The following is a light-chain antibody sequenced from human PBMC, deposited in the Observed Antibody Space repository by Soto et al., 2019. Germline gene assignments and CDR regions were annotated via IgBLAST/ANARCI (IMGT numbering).Light chain of an antibody. V-gene: IGLV2-14*01. CDR2: EVN. J-gene: IGLJ1*01. CDR1: SSDVGAYNY. CDR3: SSFTTSSTYV. Sequence: QSALTQPASVSGSPGQSITISCTGTSSDVGAYNYVSWYQQHPGKAPKLMIYEVNNRPSGVSSRFSGSKSGKTASLTISGLRTEDDADYHCSSFTTSSTYVFGTGTKLTVL.